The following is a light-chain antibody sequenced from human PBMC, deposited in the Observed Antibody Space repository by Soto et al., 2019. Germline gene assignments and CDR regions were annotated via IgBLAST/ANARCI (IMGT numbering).Light chain of an antibody. Sequence: QSELTQPPSASGTPGQRVTISCSGSSSNIGSNYVYWYQQLPGTAPKLLIYRNNQRPSGVPDRFSGSKSSTSASLAISGLRSEDEADYYCAAWDDSLSGPVFGGGTKLTVL. CDR1: SSNIGSNY. V-gene: IGLV1-47*01. CDR3: AAWDDSLSGPV. J-gene: IGLJ2*01. CDR2: RNN.